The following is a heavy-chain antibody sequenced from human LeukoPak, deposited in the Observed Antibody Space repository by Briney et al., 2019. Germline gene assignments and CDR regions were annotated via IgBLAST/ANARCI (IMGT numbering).Heavy chain of an antibody. Sequence: GGSLRLSCAASGFTFSSYSMNWVRQAPGKGLEWVAVISYDGSNKYYADSVKGRFTISRDNSQNTLYLQMNSLRAEDTAVYYCARDGGYSSGWPSYYYYYMDVWGKGTTVTVSS. D-gene: IGHD6-19*01. CDR3: ARDGGYSSGWPSYYYYYMDV. CDR2: ISYDGSNK. CDR1: GFTFSSYS. J-gene: IGHJ6*03. V-gene: IGHV3-30*03.